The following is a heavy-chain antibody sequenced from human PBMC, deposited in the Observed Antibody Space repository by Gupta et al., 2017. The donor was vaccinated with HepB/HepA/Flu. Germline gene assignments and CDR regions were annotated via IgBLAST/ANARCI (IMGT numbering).Heavy chain of an antibody. CDR1: GFTFSNYG. D-gene: IGHD3-3*01. CDR3: ARDKDIWSGYYSHVYDMDV. J-gene: IGHJ6*02. CDR2: IWYDGSNK. V-gene: IGHV3-33*01. Sequence: QVQLVESGGGVVQPGRSLRLSCAASGFTFSNYGMHWVRQAPGKGLEWVAVIWYDGSNKYYADSVKGRFTISRDNSKNTLFLQMNSLRGEDTAVYYCARDKDIWSGYYSHVYDMDVWGQGTTVTVSS.